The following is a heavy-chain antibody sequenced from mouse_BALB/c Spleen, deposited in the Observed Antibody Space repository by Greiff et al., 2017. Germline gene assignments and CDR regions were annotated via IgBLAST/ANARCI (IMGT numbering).Heavy chain of an antibody. J-gene: IGHJ3*01. CDR2: IDPANGNT. D-gene: IGHD2-1*01. CDR1: GFNIKDTY. CDR3: ASIYYGNYVPFAY. Sequence: EVKLLESGAELVKPGASVKLSCTASGFNIKDTYMHWVKQRPEQGLEWIGRIDPANGNTKYDPKFQGKATITADTSSNTAYLQLSSLTSEDTAVYYCASIYYGNYVPFAYWGQGTLVTVSA. V-gene: IGHV14-3*02.